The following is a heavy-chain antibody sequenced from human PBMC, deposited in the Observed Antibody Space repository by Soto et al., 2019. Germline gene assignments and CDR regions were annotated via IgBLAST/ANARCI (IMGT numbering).Heavy chain of an antibody. Sequence: ASVKVSCKASGGTFSSYAISWVRQAPGQGLEWMGGIIPIFGTANYAQKFQGRVTITADKSTSTAYMELSSLRSEDTAVYYCSCVRLVAATTPLYNWFDPWGQGTLVTV. CDR1: GGTFSSYA. D-gene: IGHD6-19*01. CDR3: SCVRLVAATTPLYNWFDP. J-gene: IGHJ5*02. CDR2: IIPIFGTA. V-gene: IGHV1-69*06.